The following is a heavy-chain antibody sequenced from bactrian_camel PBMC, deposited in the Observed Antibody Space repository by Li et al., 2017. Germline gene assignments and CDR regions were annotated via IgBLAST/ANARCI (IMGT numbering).Heavy chain of an antibody. V-gene: IGHV3S31*01. Sequence: VQLVESGGGLVQPGGSLRLSCATSGFTFSSDSMNWVRQAPGKELEWVSAINSGVGTTYYADSVKGRFTISRDNAKNTLYLQMNSLKIEDTAMYYCTKSTDFGIWGQGTQVTVS. CDR1: GFTFSSDS. J-gene: IGHJ6*01. CDR3: TKSTDFGI. CDR2: INSGVGTT.